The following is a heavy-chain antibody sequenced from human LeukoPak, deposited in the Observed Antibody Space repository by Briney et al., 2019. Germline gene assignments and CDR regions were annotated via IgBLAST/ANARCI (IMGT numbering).Heavy chain of an antibody. V-gene: IGHV1-46*01. Sequence: APVKVSCKASGYTFTNYYIHWVRQAPGQGLEWMGIINPSNGSTSYAQKFQGRVTMTRDTSTSTVYMELSSLRSEDTAVYYCARDQPDIVLMVHRYRGYYFDYWGQGTLVTVSS. D-gene: IGHD2-8*01. CDR3: ARDQPDIVLMVHRYRGYYFDY. J-gene: IGHJ4*02. CDR2: INPSNGST. CDR1: GYTFTNYY.